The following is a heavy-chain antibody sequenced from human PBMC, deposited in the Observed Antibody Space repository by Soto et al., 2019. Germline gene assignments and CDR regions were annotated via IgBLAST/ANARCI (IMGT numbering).Heavy chain of an antibody. D-gene: IGHD2-21*02. CDR3: AREDDGGDRDYYGLDV. V-gene: IGHV4-30-4*01. J-gene: IGHJ6*02. CDR1: GGPISTDHYH. Sequence: SETLSLTCTVSGGPISTDHYHWTWIRQAPGKGLEWIGYIHYSGSIQFNPSLQSRVSMSVDTSKNLFSLRLSSVTAADTAVYFCAREDDGGDRDYYGLDVWGQGTTVTVSS. CDR2: IHYSGSI.